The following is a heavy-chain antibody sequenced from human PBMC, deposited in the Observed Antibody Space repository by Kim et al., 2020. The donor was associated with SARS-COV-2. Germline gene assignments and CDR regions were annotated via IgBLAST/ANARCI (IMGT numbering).Heavy chain of an antibody. V-gene: IGHV6-1*01. D-gene: IGHD6-13*01. Sequence: SQTLSLTCAISGDSVSSNSAAWNWIRKSPSRGLEWLGRTYYRSKWSNHYAVSVKSRITINPDTSKNQCSLQLNSVTPEATAVYYCARDRGNNWYFAFGIWGRGTMVTVSS. J-gene: IGHJ3*02. CDR2: TYYRSKWSN. CDR3: ARDRGNNWYFAFGI. CDR1: GDSVSSNSAA.